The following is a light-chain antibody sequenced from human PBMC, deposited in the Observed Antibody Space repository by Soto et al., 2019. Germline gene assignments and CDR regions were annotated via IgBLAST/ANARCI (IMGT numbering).Light chain of an antibody. CDR1: QSLLYSSNKKDY. V-gene: IGKV4-1*01. CDR2: GAS. CDR3: QQYNNWPIT. J-gene: IGKJ5*01. Sequence: DFVMTQSPDSLAVSLGERATLSCKSSQSLLYSSNKKDYLAWYQQKPGQAPRLLIYGASNRATGIPDRFSGSGSGTDFTLTISSLQSEDFAVYYCQQYNNWPITVGQGTRLEIK.